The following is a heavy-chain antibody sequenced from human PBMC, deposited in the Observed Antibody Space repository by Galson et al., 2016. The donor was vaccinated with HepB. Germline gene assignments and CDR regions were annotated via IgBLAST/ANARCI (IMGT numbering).Heavy chain of an antibody. CDR2: ISFDGRKT. CDR3: AKAAGYCSSHTCRTTPMDC. D-gene: IGHD2-2*01. V-gene: IGHV3-30*18. CDR1: GFTFSTYG. Sequence: SLRLSCAASGFTFSTYGMHWVRQAPGKGLEWVAAISFDGRKTYFADFVKGRFTISRDNSNNTLFLQMNNLRPDDTAVHFCAKAAGYCSSHTCRTTPMDCWGQGTLVTVSS. J-gene: IGHJ4*02.